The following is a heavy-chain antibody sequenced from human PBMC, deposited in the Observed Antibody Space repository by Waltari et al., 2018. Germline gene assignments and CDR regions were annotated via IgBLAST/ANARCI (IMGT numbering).Heavy chain of an antibody. CDR1: GDSTSSSDW. J-gene: IGHJ4*02. Sequence: QLQLQESGPGLVKPSGNLSLTCAVSGDSTSSSDWWSGVRQSPGKGLEWIGQVQRSVRTNYNPSFASRVTVSVDTSTNQFSLRVTSATAADTAVYFCARDRGRGIYLDSWGQGTLVTVS. CDR3: ARDRGRGIYLDS. V-gene: IGHV4-4*02. CDR2: VQRSVRT. D-gene: IGHD2-15*01.